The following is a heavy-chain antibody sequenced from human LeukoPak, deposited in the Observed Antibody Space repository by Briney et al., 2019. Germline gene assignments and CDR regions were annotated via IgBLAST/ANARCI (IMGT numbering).Heavy chain of an antibody. J-gene: IGHJ4*02. D-gene: IGHD3-9*01. CDR1: GFTFSSYS. CDR3: ARNAYDILTGYYLADY. Sequence: GGSLRLSCAASGFTFSSYSMNWVRQAPGKGLEWVSSISSSSSYIYYVDSVKGRFTISRDNAKNSLYLQMNSLRAEDTAVYYCARNAYDILTGYYLADYWGQGTLVTVS. CDR2: ISSSSSYI. V-gene: IGHV3-21*01.